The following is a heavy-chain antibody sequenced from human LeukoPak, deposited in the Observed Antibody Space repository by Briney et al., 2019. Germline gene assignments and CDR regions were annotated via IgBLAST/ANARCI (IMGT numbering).Heavy chain of an antibody. D-gene: IGHD6-19*01. V-gene: IGHV3-74*01. CDR1: GFTFSSYW. CDR3: AREIAVAGTSNYYYYYGMDV. CDR2: INSDGRST. J-gene: IGHJ6*04. Sequence: GGALRLSCAASGFTFSSYWMHWVRQAPGKGLVCVSRINSDGRSTSYADSVKGRFTISRDNAKNTLYLQMNSLRAEDTAVYYCAREIAVAGTSNYYYYYGMDVWGKGTTVTVSS.